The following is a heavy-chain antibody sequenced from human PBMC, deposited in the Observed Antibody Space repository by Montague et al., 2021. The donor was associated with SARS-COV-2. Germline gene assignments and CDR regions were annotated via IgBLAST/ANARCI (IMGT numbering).Heavy chain of an antibody. CDR1: GAPISGSSDY. CDR3: AIREYSYGWGD. J-gene: IGHJ4*02. Sequence: SETLSLTCTVTGAPISGSSDYWGWIRQSPGKGLEWIASVDYSGNTYYSPSLKSRLTISVDTSKNQFSPKLNSVTAADTALYYCAIREYSYGWGDWGQGTLVTVSA. V-gene: IGHV4-39*01. D-gene: IGHD5-18*01. CDR2: VDYSGNT.